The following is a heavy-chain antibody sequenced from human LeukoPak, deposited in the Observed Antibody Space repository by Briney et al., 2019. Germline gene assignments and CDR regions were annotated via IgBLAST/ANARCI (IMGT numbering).Heavy chain of an antibody. CDR2: ISGSGGST. CDR3: ARLYSSGWYEGLWFDP. CDR1: GFTFSSYA. V-gene: IGHV3-23*01. D-gene: IGHD6-19*01. Sequence: GGSLRLSCAASGFTFSSYAMSWVRQAPGKGLEWVSAISGSGGSTYYADSVEGRFTISRDNSKNTLYLQMNSLRAEDTAVYYCARLYSSGWYEGLWFDPWGQGTLVTVSS. J-gene: IGHJ5*02.